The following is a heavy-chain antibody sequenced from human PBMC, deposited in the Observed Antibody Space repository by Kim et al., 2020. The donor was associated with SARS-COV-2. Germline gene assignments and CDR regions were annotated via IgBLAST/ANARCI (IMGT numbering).Heavy chain of an antibody. CDR2: KKGEGSEE. CDR3: TALDSVHVPGDF. Sequence: GGSLRLSCAVSGFSFRNYWMSWVRQAPGKGLEWVAMKKGEGSEEYYVDSVKGRFTISRDNAKNSLYLQMNSLRTEDTAIYYCTALDSVHVPGDFWGQATLVAVSS. CDR1: GFSFRNYW. D-gene: IGHD3-10*01. J-gene: IGHJ4*02. V-gene: IGHV3-7*01.